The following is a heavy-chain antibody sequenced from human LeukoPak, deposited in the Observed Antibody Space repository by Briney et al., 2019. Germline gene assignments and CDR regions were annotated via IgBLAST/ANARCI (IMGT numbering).Heavy chain of an antibody. D-gene: IGHD6-13*01. J-gene: IGHJ2*01. Sequence: PGGSLRLSCAASGFTFSNYNMNWVRQAPGRGLEWVSSISSTSTYIYYADSVKGRFTISRDNSKNTLYLQMNSLRAEDTAVYYCARVLPGRGPAAAGTKIGWYFDLWGRGTLVTVSS. CDR1: GFTFSNYN. V-gene: IGHV3-21*01. CDR2: ISSTSTYI. CDR3: ARVLPGRGPAAAGTKIGWYFDL.